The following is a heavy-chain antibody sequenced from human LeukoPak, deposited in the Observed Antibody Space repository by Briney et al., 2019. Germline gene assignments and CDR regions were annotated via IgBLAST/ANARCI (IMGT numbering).Heavy chain of an antibody. J-gene: IGHJ4*02. D-gene: IGHD6-13*01. V-gene: IGHV3-23*01. Sequence: PGGSLRLSCAASGFTFSSYAMSWVRQAPGKGLEWVSAISGSGGSTYYADSVKGRFTISRDNSKNTLYLQMNSLRAEDTAVYYCAKDGQLGGSSWFTLYFDFWGQGTLVTVSS. CDR3: AKDGQLGGSSWFTLYFDF. CDR2: ISGSGGST. CDR1: GFTFSSYA.